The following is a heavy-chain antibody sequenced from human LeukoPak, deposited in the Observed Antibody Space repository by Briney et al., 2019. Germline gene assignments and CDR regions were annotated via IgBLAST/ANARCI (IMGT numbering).Heavy chain of an antibody. CDR1: GGSISSSSYY. CDR2: IYYSGST. CDR3: ARLDYGDYEGWWFDP. J-gene: IGHJ5*02. D-gene: IGHD4-17*01. Sequence: SETLSLTCTVSGGSISSSSYYWGWIRQPPGKGLEWIGSIYYSGSTYYNPSLKSRVTISVDTSKNQFSLKLSSVTAADTAVYYCARLDYGDYEGWWFDPWGQGTLVTVSS. V-gene: IGHV4-39*01.